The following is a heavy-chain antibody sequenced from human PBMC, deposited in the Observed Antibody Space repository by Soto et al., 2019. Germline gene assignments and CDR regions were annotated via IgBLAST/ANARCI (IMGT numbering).Heavy chain of an antibody. J-gene: IGHJ4*02. CDR1: GFTFSSYA. Sequence: GGSLRLSGAASGFTFSSYAMSWVRQAPGKGLEWVSAISGSGVSTYYGDSVKGRFTISRDNSKNTLYLQMNSLRAEDPAVYYCAGWRGAFDYWGQGTLVTAST. CDR2: ISGSGVST. CDR3: AGWRGAFDY. V-gene: IGHV3-23*01. D-gene: IGHD2-15*01.